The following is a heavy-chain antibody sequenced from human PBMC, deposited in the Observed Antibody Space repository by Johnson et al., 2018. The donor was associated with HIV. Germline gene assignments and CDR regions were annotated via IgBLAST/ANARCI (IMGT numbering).Heavy chain of an antibody. J-gene: IGHJ3*02. Sequence: QVQLVESGGGVVQAGRSLRLSCAASGFTFSSYAMHWVRQAPGKGLEWVAIISYDGSNKYYADSVKGRFTISRDNSKNTLYLQMNSLRAEDTAVFYCARGALGDWVDAFDIWGQGTMVTVSS. CDR2: ISYDGSNK. D-gene: IGHD3-16*01. V-gene: IGHV3-30-3*01. CDR1: GFTFSSYA. CDR3: ARGALGDWVDAFDI.